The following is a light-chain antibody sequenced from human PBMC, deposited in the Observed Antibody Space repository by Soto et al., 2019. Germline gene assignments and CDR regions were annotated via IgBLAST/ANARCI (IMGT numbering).Light chain of an antibody. V-gene: IGKV1-39*01. Sequence: DIQMTQSPSTLSASVGDRVTITCRASQGIRNDLDWFQQKPGKAPKLLIYAASSLQSGVPSRFSGSGSGTDFTLTISSLQPEDFATYYCQQSYSTPITFGQGTRLEIK. CDR1: QGIRND. CDR3: QQSYSTPIT. J-gene: IGKJ5*01. CDR2: AAS.